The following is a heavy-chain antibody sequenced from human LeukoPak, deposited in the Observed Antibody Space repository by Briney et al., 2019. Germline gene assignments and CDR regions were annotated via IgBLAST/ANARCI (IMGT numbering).Heavy chain of an antibody. D-gene: IGHD4-23*01. CDR2: IYPKSGGT. CDR1: GYIITGYY. CDR3: AREAYGGNPPDDAFDI. V-gene: IGHV1-2*06. Sequence: VASVKVSCKASGYIITGYYLHWVRQAPGQGLEWMGRIYPKSGGTNYAQKFQGRVSMTKDASISIAYMEPSRLRSDDTAVYYCAREAYGGNPPDDAFDIWGQGTMVTVSS. J-gene: IGHJ3*02.